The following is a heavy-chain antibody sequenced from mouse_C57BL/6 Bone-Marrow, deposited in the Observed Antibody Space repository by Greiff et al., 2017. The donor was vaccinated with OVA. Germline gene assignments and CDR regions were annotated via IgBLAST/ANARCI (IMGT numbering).Heavy chain of an antibody. CDR3: TASLRYFDV. V-gene: IGHV6-3*01. Sequence: EVKVEESGGGLVQPGGSMKLSCVASGFTFSNYWMNWVRQSPEKGLEWVAQIRLKSDNYATHYAESVKGRFTISRDDSKSSVYLQMNNLRAEDTGIYYCTASLRYFDVWGTGTTVTVSS. J-gene: IGHJ1*03. CDR1: GFTFSNYW. CDR2: IRLKSDNYAT.